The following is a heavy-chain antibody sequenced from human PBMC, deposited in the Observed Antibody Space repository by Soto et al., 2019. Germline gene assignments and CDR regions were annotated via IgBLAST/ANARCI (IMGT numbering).Heavy chain of an antibody. D-gene: IGHD2-21*02. CDR1: GFTFNTSG. J-gene: IGHJ6*02. Sequence: QVQLEESGGGVVQPGRALRLSCAASGFTFNTSGMHWVRQAPGKGLEWVAVIAFDGSQEFYGDSVRGRFTISRDNSKNTLFLQTKRLTPEDTAVYYCATKVRVTNYLYYGMDVWGQGTTVTVSS. CDR3: ATKVRVTNYLYYGMDV. V-gene: IGHV3-30*03. CDR2: IAFDGSQE.